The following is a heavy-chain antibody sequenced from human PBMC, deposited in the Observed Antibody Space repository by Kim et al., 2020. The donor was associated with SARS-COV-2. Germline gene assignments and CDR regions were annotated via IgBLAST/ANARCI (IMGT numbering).Heavy chain of an antibody. Sequence: SETLSLTCTVSGGSISSDYWNWIRQPPGKGLEWLGYIHYSRSIHYNPSLNSRVSISIDTPRNQFSLKLRSLTAADTAVYYCANSTRYFLTDVGGHGPTV. CDR2: IHYSRSI. V-gene: IGHV4-59*08. D-gene: IGHD3-9*01. J-gene: IGHJ6*02. CDR3: ANSTRYFLTDV. CDR1: GGSISSDY.